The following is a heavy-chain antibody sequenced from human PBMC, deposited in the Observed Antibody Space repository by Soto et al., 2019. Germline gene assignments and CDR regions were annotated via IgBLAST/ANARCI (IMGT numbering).Heavy chain of an antibody. V-gene: IGHV3-30*18. CDR1: GFTFSSYG. J-gene: IGHJ6*02. Sequence: QVQLVESGGGVVQPGRSLRLSCAASGFTFSSYGMHWVRQAPGKGLEWVAVISYDGSNKYYADSVKGRFTISRDNSKNPLYLQMNSLRAEDTAVYYCAKDRSGSYCYGMDVWGQGTTVTVSS. CDR2: ISYDGSNK. CDR3: AKDRSGSYCYGMDV. D-gene: IGHD1-26*01.